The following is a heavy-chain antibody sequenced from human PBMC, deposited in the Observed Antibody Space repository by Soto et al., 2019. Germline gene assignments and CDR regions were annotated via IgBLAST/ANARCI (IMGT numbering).Heavy chain of an antibody. J-gene: IGHJ5*02. V-gene: IGHV4-4*07. Sequence: LDTQCLTSPVSGCSISSYYAIWMRQPARKGVLWVGRIYNSGSTNYNPSLKSRVTISVDTSKNQFSLKLSSVTAADTAVYYCARGRDRNNWFDPWGQGTLVTVSS. CDR2: IYNSGST. CDR3: ARGRDRNNWFDP. CDR1: GCSISSYY.